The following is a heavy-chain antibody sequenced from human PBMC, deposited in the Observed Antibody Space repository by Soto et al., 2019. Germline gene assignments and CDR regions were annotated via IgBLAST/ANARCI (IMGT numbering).Heavy chain of an antibody. CDR1: GFTFSSYA. J-gene: IGHJ6*02. V-gene: IGHV3-23*01. CDR3: AKAVVAATLYHYYYGMDV. CDR2: ISGSGGST. Sequence: GGSLRLSCAASGFTFSSYAMSWVRQAPGKGLEWVSAISGSGGSTYYADSVKGRFTISRDNSKNTLYLQMNSLRAEDTAVYYCAKAVVAATLYHYYYGMDVWGQGTTVTVSS. D-gene: IGHD2-15*01.